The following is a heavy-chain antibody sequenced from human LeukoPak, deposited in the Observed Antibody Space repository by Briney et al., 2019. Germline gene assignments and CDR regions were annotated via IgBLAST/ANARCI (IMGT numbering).Heavy chain of an antibody. CDR3: ARGLPYLLEWLLNY. V-gene: IGHV1-69*13. Sequence: ASVKVSCKASGGTFSSYAISWVRLAPGQGLEWMGGIIPIFGTANYAQKFQGRVTITADESTSTAYMELSSLRSEDTAVYYCARGLPYLLEWLLNYWGQGTLVTVSS. D-gene: IGHD3-3*01. J-gene: IGHJ4*02. CDR1: GGTFSSYA. CDR2: IIPIFGTA.